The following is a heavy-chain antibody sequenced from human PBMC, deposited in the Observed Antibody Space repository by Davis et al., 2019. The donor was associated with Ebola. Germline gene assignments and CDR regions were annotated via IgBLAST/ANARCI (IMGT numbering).Heavy chain of an antibody. CDR3: ARGRQLWSDKYDY. J-gene: IGHJ4*02. CDR2: ISSSSSTI. V-gene: IGHV3-48*02. Sequence: GESLKISCAASAFSFSNYNMNWVRQAPGKGLEWVSYISSSSSTIYYADSVKGRFTISRDNAKNSLYLQMNSLRDEDTAVYYCARGRQLWSDKYDYWGQGTLVTVSS. CDR1: AFSFSNYN. D-gene: IGHD5-18*01.